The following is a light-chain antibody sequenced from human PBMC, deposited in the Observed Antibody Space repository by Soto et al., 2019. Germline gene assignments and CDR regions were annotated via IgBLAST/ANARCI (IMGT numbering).Light chain of an antibody. Sequence: DIVMTQSPDSLAVSLGERATINCKSSQSVLYSSNNKNYLAWYQLKPGQPPKLLIYWASTRESGVPDRFSGSRSGTDFTLTISSLQAEDVAVYYCQQYYSSLWTFGQGTKVEIK. J-gene: IGKJ1*01. CDR2: WAS. V-gene: IGKV4-1*01. CDR1: QSVLYSSNNKNY. CDR3: QQYYSSLWT.